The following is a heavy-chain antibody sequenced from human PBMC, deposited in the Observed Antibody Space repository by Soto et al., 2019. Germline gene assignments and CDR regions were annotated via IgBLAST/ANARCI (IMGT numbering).Heavy chain of an antibody. J-gene: IGHJ4*02. D-gene: IGHD4-17*01. V-gene: IGHV4-59*08. CDR3: ARHEGDDYGDYASEFDY. CDR1: GGFISSYY. CDR2: IYYSGST. Sequence: PSETLSLTCTVSGGFISSYYWSWIRQPPGKGLEWIGYIYYSGSTNYNPSLKSRVTISVDTSKNQFSLKLSSVTAADTAVYYCARHEGDDYGDYASEFDYWGQGTLVTVSS.